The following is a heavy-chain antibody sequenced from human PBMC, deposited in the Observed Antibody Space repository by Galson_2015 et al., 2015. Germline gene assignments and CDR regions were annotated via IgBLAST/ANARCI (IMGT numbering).Heavy chain of an antibody. Sequence: TNYNPSLKSRVTISVDTSKNQFSLKLSSVTAADTAVYYCARGTKKYCSSTSCYRGNYFDYWGQGTLVTVSS. J-gene: IGHJ4*02. V-gene: IGHV4-34*01. CDR2: T. CDR3: ARGTKKYCSSTSCYRGNYFDY. D-gene: IGHD2-2*02.